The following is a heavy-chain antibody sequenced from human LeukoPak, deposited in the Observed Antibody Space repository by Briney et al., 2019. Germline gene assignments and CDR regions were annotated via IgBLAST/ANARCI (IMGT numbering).Heavy chain of an antibody. CDR1: GYTFTSYG. J-gene: IGHJ6*02. V-gene: IGHV1-18*01. CDR3: ARVPATLDYYYGMDV. Sequence: GASVKVSCKASGYTFTSYGISWVRQAPGQGLEWMGWISAYNGNTNYAQKLQGRVTMTTDTSTSTAYMELRSLRSDDTAVYYCARVPATLDYYYGMDVWGQGTTVTVSS. CDR2: ISAYNGNT. D-gene: IGHD2-15*01.